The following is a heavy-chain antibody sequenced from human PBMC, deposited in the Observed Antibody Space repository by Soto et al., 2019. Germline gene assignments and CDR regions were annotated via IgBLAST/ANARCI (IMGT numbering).Heavy chain of an antibody. Sequence: ASVKVSCKASGYTFTGYYMHWVRQAPGQGLEWMGWINPNSGGTNYAQKFQGWVTMTRDTSISTAYMELSRLRSDDTAVYYCARESSIEARPYYYGMDVWGQGTTVPVSS. CDR1: GYTFTGYY. V-gene: IGHV1-2*04. D-gene: IGHD6-6*01. CDR3: ARESSIEARPYYYGMDV. J-gene: IGHJ6*02. CDR2: INPNSGGT.